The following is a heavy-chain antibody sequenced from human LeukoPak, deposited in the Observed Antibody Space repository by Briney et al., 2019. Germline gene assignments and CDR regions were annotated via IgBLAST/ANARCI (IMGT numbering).Heavy chain of an antibody. CDR1: GFTFGDYA. Sequence: GGSLRLSCTASGFTFGDYAMSWFRQAPGKGLEWVGFIRSKAYGGTTEYAAPVKGRFTISRDDSKSIAYLQMNSLKTEDTAVYYCTRCYLWDLRYYFDYWGQGTLVTVSS. CDR3: TRCYLWDLRYYFDY. CDR2: IRSKAYGGTT. V-gene: IGHV3-49*03. J-gene: IGHJ4*02. D-gene: IGHD3-10*01.